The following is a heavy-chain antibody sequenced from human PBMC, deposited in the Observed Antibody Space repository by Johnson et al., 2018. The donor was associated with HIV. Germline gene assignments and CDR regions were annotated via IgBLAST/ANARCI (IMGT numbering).Heavy chain of an antibody. CDR2: ISYDGSNK. CDR1: GFTLSSYA. CDR3: ARERYGSQAIDAFDI. V-gene: IGHV3-30-3*01. Sequence: QVQLVESGGGVVQPGRSLRLSCAASGFTLSSYAMHWVRQAPGKGLEWVAVISYDGSNKYYADSVKGRFTISRDNSKNTLYLQMNSLRAEDMAVYYCARERYGSQAIDAFDIWGQGTMVTVSS. J-gene: IGHJ3*02. D-gene: IGHD2-15*01.